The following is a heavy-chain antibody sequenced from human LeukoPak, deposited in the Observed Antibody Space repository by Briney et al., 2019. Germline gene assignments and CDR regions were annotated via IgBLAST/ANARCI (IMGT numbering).Heavy chain of an antibody. V-gene: IGHV3-21*01. Sequence: PGGSLRLSCAASGFTFSSYSMNWVRQAPGKGLEWVSSISSSSSYIYYADSVKGRFTISRDNAKNSLYLQMNSLRAEDTAVYYCARAGGRYCSSTSCYFAYWGQGTLVTVSS. CDR1: GFTFSSYS. J-gene: IGHJ4*02. D-gene: IGHD2-2*01. CDR2: ISSSSSYI. CDR3: ARAGGRYCSSTSCYFAY.